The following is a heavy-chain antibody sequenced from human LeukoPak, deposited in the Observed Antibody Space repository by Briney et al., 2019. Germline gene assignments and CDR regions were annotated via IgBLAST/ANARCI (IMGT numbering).Heavy chain of an antibody. CDR1: GFTFSSYS. D-gene: IGHD3-3*01. J-gene: IGHJ4*02. CDR3: AKARSLRVVDFDY. Sequence: PGGSLRLSCAASGFTFSSYSMNWVRQAPGKGLEWISYISSSSHTIYYADSVKGRFTISRDDAKNSLYLQMNSLRAEDTAVYYCAKARSLRVVDFDYWGQGTLVTVSS. CDR2: ISSSSHTI. V-gene: IGHV3-48*04.